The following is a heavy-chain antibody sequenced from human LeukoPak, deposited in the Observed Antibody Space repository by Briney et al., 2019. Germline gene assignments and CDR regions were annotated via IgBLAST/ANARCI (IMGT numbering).Heavy chain of an antibody. CDR2: ISSSSSTI. CDR1: GFTFSSYS. J-gene: IGHJ3*02. D-gene: IGHD3-10*01. Sequence: GGSLRLSCAASGFTFSSYSMNWVRQAPGKGLGWVSYISSSSSTIYYADSVKGRFTISRDNAKKSLYLQMNSLRAEDTAVYYCATHELKDAFDIWGQGTMVTVSS. V-gene: IGHV3-48*01. CDR3: ATHELKDAFDI.